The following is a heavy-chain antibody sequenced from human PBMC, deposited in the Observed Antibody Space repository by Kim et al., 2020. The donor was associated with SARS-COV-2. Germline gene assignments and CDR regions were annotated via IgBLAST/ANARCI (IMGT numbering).Heavy chain of an antibody. D-gene: IGHD3-3*01. Sequence: SETLSLTCTVSGGSISSYYWSWIRQPPGKRLEWIGYIYYSGSTNYNPSLKSRVTISVDTSKNQFSLKLSSVTASDTAGYYCARGRGVVTWSGFLTRAHWFDPWSRGSVLSFSS. J-gene: IGHJ5*01. CDR1: GGSISSYY. V-gene: IGHV4-59*01. CDR2: IYYSGST. CDR3: ARGRGVVTWSGFLTRAHWFDP.